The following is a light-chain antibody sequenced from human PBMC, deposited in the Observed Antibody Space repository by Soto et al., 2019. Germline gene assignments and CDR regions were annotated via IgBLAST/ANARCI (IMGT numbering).Light chain of an antibody. CDR1: QSITSY. V-gene: IGKV3-11*01. CDR3: QQWKTWPYT. J-gene: IGKJ2*01. Sequence: EIVLTQSPATMSLSPGESATLSCRASQSITSYLVWYQQKPGQAPRLLISDASNSATGISARFSASESGTYFTLTISSLEPEDLAVYYNQQWKTWPYTFGQGTKLEIK. CDR2: DAS.